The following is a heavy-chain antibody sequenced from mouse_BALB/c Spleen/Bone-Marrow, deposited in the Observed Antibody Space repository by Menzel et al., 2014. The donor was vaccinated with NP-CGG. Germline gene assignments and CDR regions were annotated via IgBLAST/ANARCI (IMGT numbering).Heavy chain of an antibody. D-gene: IGHD2-1*01. CDR1: GFSLKSYG. CDR3: AGYRAYGNWQFDV. CDR2: IGTGGGT. Sequence: VHLVESGPGLVAPLQCLSITCTASGFSLKSYGVHWVRQPPGKGLEWLGVIGTGGGTNYYSPLMSRLSINKDDSKSQVFLKMNSLRTDDEAVYYCAGYRAYGNWQFDVWGAGTPVTVSS. V-gene: IGHV2-9*02. J-gene: IGHJ1*01.